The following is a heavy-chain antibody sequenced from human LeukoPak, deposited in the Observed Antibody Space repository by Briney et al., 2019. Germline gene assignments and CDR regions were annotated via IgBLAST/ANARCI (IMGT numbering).Heavy chain of an antibody. J-gene: IGHJ4*02. D-gene: IGHD3-3*01. Sequence: PGGSLRLSCAASGFTFSSYSMNWVRQAPGKGLEWVSYISSSSSTIYYADSVKGRFTISRDNSKNTLYLQMNSLRAEDTAVYYCARDRMAYYDFWSGYSHLDYWGQGTLVTVSS. CDR3: ARDRMAYYDFWSGYSHLDY. CDR2: ISSSSSTI. V-gene: IGHV3-48*01. CDR1: GFTFSSYS.